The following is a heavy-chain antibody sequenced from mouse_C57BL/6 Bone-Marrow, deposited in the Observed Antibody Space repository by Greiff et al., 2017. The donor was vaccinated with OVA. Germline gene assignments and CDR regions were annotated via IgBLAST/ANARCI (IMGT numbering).Heavy chain of an antibody. CDR3: ARYQNWDGRGFDY. CDR2: ISYSGST. V-gene: IGHV3-8*01. J-gene: IGHJ2*01. D-gene: IGHD4-1*01. CDR1: GSSITSDY. Sequence: EVKLQESGPGLAKPSQTLSLTCSVTGSSITSDYWNWIRKFPGTKLEYMGYISYSGSTYYNPSLKSRVSITRDTSTNQYYLQLNSVTTEDTATDYCARYQNWDGRGFDYWGQGTTLTVSS.